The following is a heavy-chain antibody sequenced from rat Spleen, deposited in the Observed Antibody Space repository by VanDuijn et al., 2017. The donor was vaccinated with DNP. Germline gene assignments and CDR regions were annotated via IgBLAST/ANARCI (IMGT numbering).Heavy chain of an antibody. Sequence: EVQLVESGGGLVQPGRSLKLSCAASGFTFSDYAMAWVRQTPKKGLEWVTSINSNGGSTSYRDSVKGRFTISRDNAKSILYLQMDSLRSEDTATYFCARHGRVTTVAAYWYFDFWGPGTMVTVSS. D-gene: IGHD1-11*01. V-gene: IGHV5-7*01. J-gene: IGHJ1*01. CDR2: INSNGGST. CDR1: GFTFSDYA. CDR3: ARHGRVTTVAAYWYFDF.